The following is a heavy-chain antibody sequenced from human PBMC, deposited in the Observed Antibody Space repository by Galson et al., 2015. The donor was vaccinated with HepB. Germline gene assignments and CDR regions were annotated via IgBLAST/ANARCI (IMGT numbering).Heavy chain of an antibody. D-gene: IGHD1-26*01. CDR1: GYTFTSYY. Sequence: SVKVSCKASGYTFTSYYMHWVRQAPEQGLEWMGIINPSGGSTSYAQKFQGRVTMTRDTSTSTVYMELSSLRSEDTAVYYCARVGRGGSYFRDAFDIWGQGTMVTVSS. J-gene: IGHJ3*02. CDR3: ARVGRGGSYFRDAFDI. CDR2: INPSGGST. V-gene: IGHV1-46*01.